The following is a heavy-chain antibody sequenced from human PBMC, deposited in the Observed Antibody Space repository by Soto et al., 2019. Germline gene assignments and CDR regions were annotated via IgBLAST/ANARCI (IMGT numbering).Heavy chain of an antibody. CDR1: GGTFSSYA. Sequence: EASVKVSCKASGGTFSSYAISWVRQAPGQGLEWMGGIIPIFGTANYAQKFQGRVTITADESTSTAYMELSSLRSEDTAVYYCASSFFGVVIIGRYYYYGMDVWGQGTTVTVSS. CDR3: ASSFFGVVIIGRYYYYGMDV. CDR2: IIPIFGTA. J-gene: IGHJ6*02. D-gene: IGHD3-3*01. V-gene: IGHV1-69*13.